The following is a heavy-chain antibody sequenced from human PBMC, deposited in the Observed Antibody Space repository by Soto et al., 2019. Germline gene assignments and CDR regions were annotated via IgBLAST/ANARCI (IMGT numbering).Heavy chain of an antibody. J-gene: IGHJ4*02. CDR1: GASISAYA. V-gene: IGHV4-4*07. CDR3: ARGPYSSGWYVVDY. CDR2: LYSSGNT. Sequence: SETLSLTCTVSGASISAYAWSWIRQPAGKGLEWIGRLYSSGNTNYNPSFKSRLTMSADTSKNQFSLKLSSVTAADTAVYYCARGPYSSGWYVVDYWGQGTLVTVS. D-gene: IGHD6-19*01.